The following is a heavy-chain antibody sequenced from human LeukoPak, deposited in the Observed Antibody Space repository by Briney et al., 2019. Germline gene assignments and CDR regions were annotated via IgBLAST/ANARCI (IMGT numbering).Heavy chain of an antibody. CDR3: ARLEYYYVSGNYYKLFDY. CDR1: GGSISSISYY. V-gene: IGHV4-39*01. CDR2: FYYIWST. Sequence: SETLSLTCTVSGGSISSISYYWGWIRQPPGKGLEWIGSFYYIWSTYYNPSLKSRLTISVDTSKNQFSLKLSSVTAADTAVYYCARLEYYYVSGNYYKLFDYWGQGTLVTVCS. J-gene: IGHJ4*02. D-gene: IGHD3-10*01.